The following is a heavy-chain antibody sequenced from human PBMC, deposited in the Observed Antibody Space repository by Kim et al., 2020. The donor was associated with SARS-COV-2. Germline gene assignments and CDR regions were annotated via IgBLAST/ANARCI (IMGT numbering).Heavy chain of an antibody. V-gene: IGHV3-23*01. CDR2: ISGSGGST. CDR1: GFTFSSYA. CDR3: AKDRYCSSSSRYVWSDYCNGMDV. Sequence: GGSLRLSCAASGFTFSSYAMSWVRQAPGKGLEWVSAISGSGGSTYYADSVKGRFTISRDNSKNTLYLQMNSLRAEDTAVYYCAKDRYCSSSSRYVWSDYCNGMDVWGQGTTVTVSS. D-gene: IGHD2-2*01. J-gene: IGHJ6*02.